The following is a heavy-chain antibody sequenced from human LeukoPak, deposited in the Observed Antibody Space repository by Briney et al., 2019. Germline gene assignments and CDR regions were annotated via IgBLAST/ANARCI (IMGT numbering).Heavy chain of an antibody. CDR3: SSLKGLFDYFDY. CDR1: GGSISSDY. CDR2: IYYSGST. V-gene: IGHV4-59*13. J-gene: IGHJ4*02. D-gene: IGHD3-22*01. Sequence: PSETLSLTCTVSGGSISSDYWIWIRKPQRKGLGWVGYIYYSGSTNYNPYLKIRVTISVESSKTQFSLKLSSVSAADTDTDFSSSLKGLFDYFDYWGQGILVTVDS.